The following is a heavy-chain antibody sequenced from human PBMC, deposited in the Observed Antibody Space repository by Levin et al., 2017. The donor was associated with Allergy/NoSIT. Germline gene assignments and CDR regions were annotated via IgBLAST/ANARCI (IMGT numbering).Heavy chain of an antibody. D-gene: IGHD7-27*01. Sequence: QAGGSLRLSCAASGFMFSNFWMHWVRQVPGKGLMFVSTIKPDGTGANYADSVKGRFTISRDNSKNTLFLEMSGLRVEDTGVYYGTNSLTGEASWGRGTLVTVSS. CDR1: GFMFSNFW. V-gene: IGHV3-74*01. CDR2: IKPDGTGA. J-gene: IGHJ5*02. CDR3: TNSLTGEAS.